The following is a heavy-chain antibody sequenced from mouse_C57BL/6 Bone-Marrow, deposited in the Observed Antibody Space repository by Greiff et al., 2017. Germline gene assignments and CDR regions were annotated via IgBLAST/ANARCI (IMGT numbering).Heavy chain of an antibody. CDR1: GYTFTSYW. D-gene: IGHD1-1*01. CDR2: IDPSDSYT. CDR3: ARSITTVEYGYFDV. J-gene: IGHJ1*03. V-gene: IGHV1-50*01. Sequence: QVQLQQPGAELVKPGASVKLSCKASGYTFTSYWMQWVKQRPGQGLEWIGEIDPSDSYTNYHQKFTGKATLTVDTSASPAYRQLSSLTAEDSAVYDCARSITTVEYGYFDVWGTGTTGTVST.